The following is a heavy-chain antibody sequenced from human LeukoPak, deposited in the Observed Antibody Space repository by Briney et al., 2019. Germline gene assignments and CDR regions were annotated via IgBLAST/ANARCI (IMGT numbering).Heavy chain of an antibody. CDR2: IKYDGSYT. J-gene: IGHJ4*02. Sequence: GGSLRLSCAAAGFSLSDHWMYWVRQGPGKGLVWLSRIKYDGSYTSYADSVKGRFTVSRDNAKNTLYLQMNSLRAEDTAVYCCARDSSSVPEYWGQGTPVTVSS. V-gene: IGHV3-74*01. CDR3: ARDSSSVPEY. CDR1: GFSLSDHW. D-gene: IGHD2-2*01.